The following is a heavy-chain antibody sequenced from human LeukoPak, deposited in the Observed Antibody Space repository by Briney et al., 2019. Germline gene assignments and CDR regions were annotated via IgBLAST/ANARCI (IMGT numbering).Heavy chain of an antibody. J-gene: IGHJ4*02. CDR3: ARSAFLVTAPGLYYFDY. CDR2: IYNSGST. CDR1: GGSISSYH. V-gene: IGHV4-4*07. Sequence: SSETLSLTCTVSGGSISSYHWSWIRQPAGKGLEWIGHIYNSGSTNYNPSLKGRVTMSVATSKNQFSLHLSSVTAADTAVYYCARSAFLVTAPGLYYFDYWGQGTLVAVSS. D-gene: IGHD6-13*01.